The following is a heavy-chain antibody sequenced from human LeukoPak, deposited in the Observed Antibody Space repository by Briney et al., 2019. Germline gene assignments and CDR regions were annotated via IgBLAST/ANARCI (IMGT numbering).Heavy chain of an antibody. Sequence: ASVKVSCKASGYTFTSYGISWVRQAPGQGLEWMGWISAYNGNTNYAQKFQGRVTMTRDTSISTAYMELSRLRSDDTAVYYCAREDNWMGFDYWGQGTLVTVSS. V-gene: IGHV1-18*01. CDR2: ISAYNGNT. CDR3: AREDNWMGFDY. D-gene: IGHD1-1*01. CDR1: GYTFTSYG. J-gene: IGHJ4*02.